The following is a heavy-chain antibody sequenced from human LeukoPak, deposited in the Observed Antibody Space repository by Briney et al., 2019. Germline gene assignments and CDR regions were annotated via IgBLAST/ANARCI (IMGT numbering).Heavy chain of an antibody. Sequence: SETLSLTCTVSGGSISSYYWSWIRQPPGKGLEWIGYIYYSGSTNYNPSLKSRVTISVDTSKNQFSLKLSSVTAADTAVYYCASALGGYYDSSGYYFKSWYFDLWGRGTLVTLSS. CDR1: GGSISSYY. CDR2: IYYSGST. CDR3: ASALGGYYDSSGYYFKSWYFDL. V-gene: IGHV4-59*01. D-gene: IGHD3-22*01. J-gene: IGHJ2*01.